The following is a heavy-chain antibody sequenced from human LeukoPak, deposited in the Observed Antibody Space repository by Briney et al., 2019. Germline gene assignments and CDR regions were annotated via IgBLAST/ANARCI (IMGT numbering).Heavy chain of an antibody. J-gene: IGHJ4*02. D-gene: IGHD6-19*01. CDR2: IDNSGST. CDR3: ASGAGWLIDY. CDR1: GGHIDSVY. V-gene: IGHV4-4*08. Sequence: SETLSLTCSVSGGHIDSVYWNWIRQPPGKGLEWIGYIDNSGSTKYNPSPQSRITMSRDMSKKQFSLKLTSVTAADTAMYYCASGAGWLIDYWGQGTLVSVSS.